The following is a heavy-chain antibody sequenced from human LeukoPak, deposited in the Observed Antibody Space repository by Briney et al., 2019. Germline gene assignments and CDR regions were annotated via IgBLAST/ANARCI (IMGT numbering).Heavy chain of an antibody. V-gene: IGHV1-69*13. CDR3: ARDRAVGATRY. Sequence: SVKVSCKASGYTFTSYAMHWVRQAPGQRLEWMGGIIPIFGTANYAQKFQGRVTITADESTSTAYMELSSLRSEDTAVYYCARDRAVGATRYWGQGTLVTVSS. CDR1: GYTFTSYA. J-gene: IGHJ4*02. CDR2: IIPIFGTA. D-gene: IGHD1-26*01.